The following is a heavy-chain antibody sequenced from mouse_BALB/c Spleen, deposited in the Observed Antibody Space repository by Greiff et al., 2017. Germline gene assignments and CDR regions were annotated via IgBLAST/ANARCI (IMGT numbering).Heavy chain of an antibody. CDR2: ISSGGSYT. V-gene: IGHV5-9-3*01. CDR3: ARRDDYHYFDY. D-gene: IGHD2-4*01. Sequence: EVQGVESGGGLVKPGGSLKLSCAASGFTFSSYAMSWVRQTPEKRLEWVATISSGGSYTYYPDSVKGRFTISRDNAKNTLYLQMSSLRSEDTAMYYCARRDDYHYFDYWGQGTTLTVSS. CDR1: GFTFSSYA. J-gene: IGHJ2*01.